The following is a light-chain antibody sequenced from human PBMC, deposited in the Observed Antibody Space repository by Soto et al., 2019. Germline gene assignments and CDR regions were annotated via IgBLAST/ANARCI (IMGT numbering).Light chain of an antibody. CDR1: QSVPNSR. Sequence: EIVLTQSPDTLSLSQGERATLSCRASQSVPNSRLAWYQQKPGQAPSLVISDTSIRATGIPDRFSGSGSGTDFTLTISRLELEEFAVYYCQQYGSSGTFGQGTKVDIK. CDR2: DTS. J-gene: IGKJ1*01. V-gene: IGKV3-20*01. CDR3: QQYGSSGT.